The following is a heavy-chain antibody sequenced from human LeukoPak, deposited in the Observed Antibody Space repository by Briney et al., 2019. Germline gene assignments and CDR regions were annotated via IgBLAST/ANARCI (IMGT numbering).Heavy chain of an antibody. CDR2: IIPIFGTA. CDR3: ARGGITMVRGVDYYGMDV. D-gene: IGHD3-10*01. V-gene: IGHV1-69*01. CDR1: GGTFSSYA. J-gene: IGHJ6*02. Sequence: SVKVSCKASGGTFSSYAISWVRQAPGQGLEWMGGIIPIFGTANYAQKFQGRVTITADESTSTAYMELSSLRSEDTAVYYCARGGITMVRGVDYYGMDVWGQGTTVTVSS.